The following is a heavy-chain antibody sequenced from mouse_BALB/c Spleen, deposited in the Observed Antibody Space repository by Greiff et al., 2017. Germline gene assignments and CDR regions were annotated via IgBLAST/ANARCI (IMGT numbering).Heavy chain of an antibody. Sequence: EVHLVESGGGLVKPGGSLKLSCAASGFAFSSYDMSWVRQTPEKRLEWVAYISSGGGSTYYPDTVKGRFTISRDNAKNTLYLQMSSLKSEDTAMYYCARQGDGNYAYFDYWGQGTTLTVSS. V-gene: IGHV5-12-1*01. CDR1: GFAFSSYD. D-gene: IGHD2-1*01. CDR3: ARQGDGNYAYFDY. CDR2: ISSGGGST. J-gene: IGHJ2*01.